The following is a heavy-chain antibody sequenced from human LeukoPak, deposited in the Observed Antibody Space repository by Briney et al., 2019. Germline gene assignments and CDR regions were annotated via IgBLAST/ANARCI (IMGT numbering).Heavy chain of an antibody. D-gene: IGHD2-2*01. J-gene: IGHJ4*02. CDR2: IRSKTNSYAT. CDR1: GFTFSGSA. V-gene: IGHV3-73*01. Sequence: PGGSLRLSCAASGFTFSGSAMHWVRQASGRGLEWVGRIRSKTNSYATAYAASVKGRFTISRDDSKNTAYLQMNSLKTEDTAIYYCSSGGYCNSTTRYGVYWGQGTLVTVSS. CDR3: SSGGYCNSTTRYGVY.